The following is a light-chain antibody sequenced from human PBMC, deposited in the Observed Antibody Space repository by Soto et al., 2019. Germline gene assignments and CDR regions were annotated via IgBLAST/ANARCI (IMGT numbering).Light chain of an antibody. Sequence: EIVLTQSPATLSLSPGERATLSCRASENIYTNLAWYQQKPGQAPRLLFYGASTRATGLPARFSGTGSGTEFTLTINSLQAEDSAVYYCQQYYNWPRTFGQGTRLE. CDR2: GAS. CDR3: QQYYNWPRT. V-gene: IGKV3-15*01. J-gene: IGKJ5*01. CDR1: ENIYTN.